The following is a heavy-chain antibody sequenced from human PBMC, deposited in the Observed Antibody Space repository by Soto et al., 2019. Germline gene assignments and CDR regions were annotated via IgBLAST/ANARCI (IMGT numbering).Heavy chain of an antibody. V-gene: IGHV4-59*12. J-gene: IGHJ6*03. Sequence: SETLSLTCSVSGGSIGAYYGSWIRQPPGKGLEWIGYIYFSGSPNYNPSLKSRVTISVDTSKNQFSLKLSSVTAADTAVYYCARAPRDPYYYYYYMDVWGKGTTVTVSS. CDR2: IYFSGSP. CDR1: GGSIGAYY. CDR3: ARAPRDPYYYYYYMDV.